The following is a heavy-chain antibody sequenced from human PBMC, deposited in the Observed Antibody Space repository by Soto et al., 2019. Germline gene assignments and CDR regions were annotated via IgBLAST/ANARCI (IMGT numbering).Heavy chain of an antibody. CDR2: IWYDGSNK. Sequence: GGSLRLSCAASGFTFSSYGMHWVRQAPGKGLEWVAVIWYDGSNKYYADSVKGRFTISRDNSKNTLYLQMNSLRAEDTAVYYCARREAMDYYYGMGVRGQGTTVTVSS. J-gene: IGHJ6*02. V-gene: IGHV3-33*01. CDR1: GFTFSSYG. CDR3: ARREAMDYYYGMGV. D-gene: IGHD5-18*01.